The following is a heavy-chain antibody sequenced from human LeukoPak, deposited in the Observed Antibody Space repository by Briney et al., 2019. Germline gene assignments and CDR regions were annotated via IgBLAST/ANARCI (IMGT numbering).Heavy chain of an antibody. CDR1: GGSISNYY. CDR2: IYYSGST. Sequence: SPSETLSPTCTVSGGSISNYYWSWIRQPPGKGLEWIGYIYYSGSTNYNPSLKSRVTISVDTSKNQFSLKLSSVTAADTAVYYCARDRYSNYDYYYMDVWGKGTTVTVSS. D-gene: IGHD4-11*01. J-gene: IGHJ6*03. V-gene: IGHV4-59*01. CDR3: ARDRYSNYDYYYMDV.